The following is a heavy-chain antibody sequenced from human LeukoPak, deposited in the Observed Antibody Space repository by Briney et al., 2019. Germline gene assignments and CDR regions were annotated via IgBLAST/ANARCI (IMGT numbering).Heavy chain of an antibody. V-gene: IGHV3-30-3*01. J-gene: IGHJ6*02. D-gene: IGHD3-10*01. Sequence: GRSLRLSCAASGFTFSSYAMHWVRQAPGKGLEWVAVISYDGSNKYYADSVKGRFTISRDNSKNTLYLQMNSLRAEDTAVYYCARTRSTMVRGDYYYYGMDVWGQGTTVTVSS. CDR3: ARTRSTMVRGDYYYYGMDV. CDR2: ISYDGSNK. CDR1: GFTFSSYA.